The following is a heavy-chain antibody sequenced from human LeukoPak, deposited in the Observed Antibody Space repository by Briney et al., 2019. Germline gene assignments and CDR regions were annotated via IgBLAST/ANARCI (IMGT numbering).Heavy chain of an antibody. J-gene: IGHJ4*02. CDR1: GFTFSNAW. CDR3: AREVAASGFDY. Sequence: GGSLRLSCAASGFTFSNAWMSWVRQAPGKGLEWVSYISSSGSTIYYADSVKGRFTISRDNAKNSLYLQMNSLRAEDTAVYYCAREVAASGFDYWGQGTLVTVSS. D-gene: IGHD6-19*01. V-gene: IGHV3-11*01. CDR2: ISSSGSTI.